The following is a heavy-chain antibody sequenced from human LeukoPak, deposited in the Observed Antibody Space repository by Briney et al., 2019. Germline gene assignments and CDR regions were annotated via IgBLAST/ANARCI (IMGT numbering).Heavy chain of an antibody. V-gene: IGHV3-72*01. CDR1: GFTFSDHY. J-gene: IGHJ4*02. D-gene: IGHD3-10*01. Sequence: GGSLRLSCAASGFTFSDHYMYWVRQAPGKGLEWVGRIRNKVNSHTTEYSASVKGRFTISRDDSTNSVYLQMNSLKTEDTAVYYCVAMLRGVGYWGQGTLVTVSS. CDR3: VAMLRGVGY. CDR2: IRNKVNSHTT.